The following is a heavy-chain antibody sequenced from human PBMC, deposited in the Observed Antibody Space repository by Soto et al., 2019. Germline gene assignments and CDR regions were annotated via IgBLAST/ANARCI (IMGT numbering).Heavy chain of an antibody. CDR1: GDSISSRSYY. Sequence: SETLSPTCTVTGDSISSRSYYWGWIRQPPGKGLEWIGCIYYSGSTNNNPYLRSRVSMSIDTSKDQFSLKLSSVTAADTAVYYCARNDYGMDVWGQGTTVTVSS. CDR2: IYYSGST. CDR3: ARNDYGMDV. V-gene: IGHV4-39*07. J-gene: IGHJ6*02.